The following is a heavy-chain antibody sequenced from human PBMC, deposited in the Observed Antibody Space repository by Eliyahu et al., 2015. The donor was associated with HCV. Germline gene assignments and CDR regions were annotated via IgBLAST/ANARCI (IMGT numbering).Heavy chain of an antibody. CDR3: ATTATGTGGYYYFYHGLDV. Sequence: TFINAWMSWVRQGPGKGLEWVGRIKCKADGGTADYAAPVKGRFTISRDDSKNTVYLQMNGLKTEDTAVYYCATTATGTGGYYYFYHGLDVWGQGTTVTVSS. CDR2: IKCKADGGTA. CDR1: TFINAW. V-gene: IGHV3-15*01. D-gene: IGHD1-1*01. J-gene: IGHJ6*02.